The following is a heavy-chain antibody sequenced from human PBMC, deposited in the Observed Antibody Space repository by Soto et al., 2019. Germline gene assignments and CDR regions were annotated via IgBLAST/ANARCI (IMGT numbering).Heavy chain of an antibody. CDR1: GFIFSNFG. V-gene: IGHV3-33*01. CDR2: ISSDEKIK. D-gene: IGHD3-16*01. CDR3: ARGRGYVLDY. J-gene: IGHJ4*02. Sequence: QVQLVESGGGVVQPGGSLRLSCVASGFIFSNFGMHWVRQAPGKGLEWVAVISSDEKIKQYADSVRGRFAISRDNSKNTLYLHMTSLRVEDKAIDYCARGRGYVLDYWGQGPLVTVSS.